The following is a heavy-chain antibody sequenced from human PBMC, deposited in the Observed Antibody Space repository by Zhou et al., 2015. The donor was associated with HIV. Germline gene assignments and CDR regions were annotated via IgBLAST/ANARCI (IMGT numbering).Heavy chain of an antibody. V-gene: IGHV1-69*06. CDR3: ARDRGYCSSTSCYTGAIIHYGMDV. J-gene: IGHJ6*02. D-gene: IGHD2-2*02. Sequence: QVQLVQSGAEVKKPGSSVKVSCKASGGTFSSYAISWVRQAPGQGLEWMGGIIPIFGTANYAQKFQGRVTITADKSTSTAYMELSSLRSEDTAVYYCARDRGYCSSTSCYTGAIIHYGMDVWGQGTTVTVSS. CDR1: GGTFSSYA. CDR2: IIPIFGTA.